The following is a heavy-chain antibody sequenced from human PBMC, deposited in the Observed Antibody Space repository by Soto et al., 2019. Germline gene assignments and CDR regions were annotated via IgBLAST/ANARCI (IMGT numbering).Heavy chain of an antibody. CDR2: INHSGST. D-gene: IGHD4-17*01. CDR1: GGSFSGYY. Sequence: SETLSLTCAVYGGSFSGYYWSWIRQPPGKGLEWIGEINHSGSTNYNPSLKSRVTISVETSKNQFSLKLSSVTAADTAVYYCARGGRTTRLYYYYYYMDVWGKGTTVTVSS. V-gene: IGHV4-34*01. J-gene: IGHJ6*03. CDR3: ARGGRTTRLYYYYYYMDV.